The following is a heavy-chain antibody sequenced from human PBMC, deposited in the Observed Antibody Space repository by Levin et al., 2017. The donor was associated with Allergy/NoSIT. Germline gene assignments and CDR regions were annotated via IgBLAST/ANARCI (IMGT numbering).Heavy chain of an antibody. CDR3: ARGRVSRTWTYYYGSGSRPGGDYFDY. J-gene: IGHJ4*02. V-gene: IGHV4-59*01. Sequence: SETLSLTCTVSGGSISSYYWSWIRQPPGKGLEWIGYIYYSGSTNYNPSLKSRVTISVDTSKNQFSLKLSSVTAADTAVYYCARGRVSRTWTYYYGSGSRPGGDYFDYWGQGTLVTVSS. CDR2: IYYSGST. CDR1: GGSISSYY. D-gene: IGHD3-10*01.